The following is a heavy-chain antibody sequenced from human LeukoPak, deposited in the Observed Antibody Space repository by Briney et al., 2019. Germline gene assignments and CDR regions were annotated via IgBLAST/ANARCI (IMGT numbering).Heavy chain of an antibody. J-gene: IGHJ4*02. D-gene: IGHD2-2*01. CDR1: GGTFSSYA. V-gene: IGHV1-69*13. Sequence: SVKVSCKASGGTFSSYAISWVRQAPGQGLEWMGGIIPIFGTANYAQKFQGRVTITADESTSTAYMELSSLRSEDTAVYYCARSTSMVVVPAVPSYYFDYWGQGTLVTVSS. CDR3: ARSTSMVVVPAVPSYYFDY. CDR2: IIPIFGTA.